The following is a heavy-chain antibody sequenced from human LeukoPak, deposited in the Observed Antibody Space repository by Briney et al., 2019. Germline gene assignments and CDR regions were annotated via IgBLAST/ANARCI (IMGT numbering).Heavy chain of an antibody. Sequence: SETLSLTCTVSGGSISSGGYYWSWIRQHPGKGLEWVGYIHYSGSTYYNQYLKSRVTISVDTSKNQFSLKLSSATAADTAVYYCARGQTAPRSSYYFDYWGQGTLVTVSS. J-gene: IGHJ4*02. CDR3: ARGQTAPRSSYYFDY. CDR2: IHYSGST. V-gene: IGHV4-31*03. CDR1: GGSISSGGYY.